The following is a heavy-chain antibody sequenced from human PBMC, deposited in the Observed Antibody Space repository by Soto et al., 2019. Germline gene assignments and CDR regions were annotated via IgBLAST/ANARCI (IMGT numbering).Heavy chain of an antibody. J-gene: IGHJ4*02. CDR2: IWYDGSNK. CDR1: GFTFSSYG. D-gene: IGHD1-1*01. V-gene: IGHV3-33*01. CDR3: AREIPNWNQYYFDY. Sequence: GGSLRLSCAASGFTFSSYGMHWVRQAPGKGLEWVAVIWYDGSNKYYADSVKGRFTISRDNSKNTLYLQMNSLRAEDTAVYYCAREIPNWNQYYFDYRGQGTLVTVS.